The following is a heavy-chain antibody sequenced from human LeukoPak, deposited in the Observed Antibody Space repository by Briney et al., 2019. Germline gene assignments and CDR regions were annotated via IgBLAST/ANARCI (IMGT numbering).Heavy chain of an antibody. CDR1: GFTFSSYS. CDR2: ISGSSSYI. Sequence: GGSLRLSCAASGFTFSSYSMNWVRQAPGKGLEWVSSISGSSSYIYYADSVKGRFTISRDNAKNSLYLQMNSLRAEDTAVYYCASPGGRGCSSTSCAGYAFDIWGQGTMVTVSS. J-gene: IGHJ3*02. CDR3: ASPGGRGCSSTSCAGYAFDI. D-gene: IGHD2-2*01. V-gene: IGHV3-21*01.